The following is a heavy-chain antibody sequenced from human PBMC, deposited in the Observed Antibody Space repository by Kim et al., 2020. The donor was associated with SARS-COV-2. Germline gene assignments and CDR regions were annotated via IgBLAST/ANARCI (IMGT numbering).Heavy chain of an antibody. CDR3: ARDLGYVWGSYRQLPHYFDY. J-gene: IGHJ4*02. V-gene: IGHV3-48*02. CDR2: ISSSSSTI. D-gene: IGHD3-16*02. Sequence: GGSLRLSCAASGFTFSSYSMNWVRQAPGKGLEWVSYISSSSSTIYYADSVKGRFTISRDNAKNSLYLQMNSLRDEDTAVYYCARDLGYVWGSYRQLPHYFDYWGQGTLVTVSS. CDR1: GFTFSSYS.